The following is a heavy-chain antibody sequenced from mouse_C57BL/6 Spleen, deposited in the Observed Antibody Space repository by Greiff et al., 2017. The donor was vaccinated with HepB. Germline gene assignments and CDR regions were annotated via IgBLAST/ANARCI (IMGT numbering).Heavy chain of an antibody. CDR1: GFTFSSYA. V-gene: IGHV5-4*01. CDR3: ARERRGAMDY. Sequence: EVKVEESGGGLVKPGGSLKLSCAASGFTFSSYAMSWVRQTPEKRLEWVATISDGGSYTYYPDNVKGRFTISRDNAKNNLYLQMSHLKSEDTAMYYCARERRGAMDYWGQGTSVTVSS. J-gene: IGHJ4*01. CDR2: ISDGGSYT.